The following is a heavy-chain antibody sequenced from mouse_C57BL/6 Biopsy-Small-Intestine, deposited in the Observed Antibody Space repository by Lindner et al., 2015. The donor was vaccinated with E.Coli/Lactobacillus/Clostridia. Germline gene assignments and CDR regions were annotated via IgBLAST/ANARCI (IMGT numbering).Heavy chain of an antibody. Sequence: EVQLQESGGGLVQPKESLKLSCAASGFSFNTYAMNWVRQAPGKGLEWVARIRSKSNNYATYYADSVRDRFTTSRDDSESMLYLQMNNLKTEDTAMYYCVRRGITTVGYAMDYWGQGTSVTVSS. CDR3: VRRGITTVGYAMDY. V-gene: IGHV10-1*01. CDR2: IRSKSNNYAT. J-gene: IGHJ4*01. D-gene: IGHD1-1*01. CDR1: GFSFNTYA.